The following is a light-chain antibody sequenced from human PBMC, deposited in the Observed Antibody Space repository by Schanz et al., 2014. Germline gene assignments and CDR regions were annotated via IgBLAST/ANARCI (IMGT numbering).Light chain of an antibody. V-gene: IGLV2-8*01. Sequence: QSALTQPPSASGSPGQSVTISCTGTSSDVGGSNSVSWYQQLPGKAPKLVISEVSKRPSGVPDRFSGSKSGNTASLTVSGLQAEDEADYYCSSYTSSSIWVFGGGTKLTVL. CDR2: EVS. J-gene: IGLJ3*02. CDR3: SSYTSSSIWV. CDR1: SSDVGGSNS.